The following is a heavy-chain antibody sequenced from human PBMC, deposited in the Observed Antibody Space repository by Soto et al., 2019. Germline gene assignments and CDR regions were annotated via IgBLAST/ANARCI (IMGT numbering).Heavy chain of an antibody. CDR2: ISGSGGST. CDR1: GFSFSNYA. Sequence: GGSLRLSCAASGFSFSNYAMSWVRQAPGKGLEWVSAISGSGGSTYYADSVKGRFTISRDNSKNTLYLQMNSLRAEDTAVYYCAKPHSSYYYYGMDVWGQGTTVTV. J-gene: IGHJ6*02. CDR3: AKPHSSYYYYGMDV. V-gene: IGHV3-23*01. D-gene: IGHD6-13*01.